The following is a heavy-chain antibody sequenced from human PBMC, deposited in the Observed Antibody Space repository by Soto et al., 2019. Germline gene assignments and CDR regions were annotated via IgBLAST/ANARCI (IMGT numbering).Heavy chain of an antibody. D-gene: IGHD3-22*01. Sequence: EVQLLESGGGLVQPGGSLRLSCAASGFTFSSYAMSWVRQAPGKGLEWVSAISGSGGSTYYADSVKGRFTISRDNSKNTLYLQMNSLRAEDTAVYYCAKDQKMRYYDSSGLADYWGQGTLVTVSS. CDR3: AKDQKMRYYDSSGLADY. V-gene: IGHV3-23*01. J-gene: IGHJ4*02. CDR2: ISGSGGST. CDR1: GFTFSSYA.